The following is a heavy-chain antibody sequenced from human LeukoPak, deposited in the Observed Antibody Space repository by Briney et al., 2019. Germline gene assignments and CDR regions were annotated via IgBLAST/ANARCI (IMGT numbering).Heavy chain of an antibody. CDR1: GFTFSSYV. CDR2: ISYDGSNK. Sequence: GGSLRLSCAASGFTFSSYVMHWVRQAPGKGLEWVAVISYDGSNKYYADSVKGRFTISRDNSKNTLYLQMNSLRAEDTAVYYCAKAAVAGVLYNWFDPWGQGTLVTVSS. CDR3: AKAAVAGVLYNWFDP. D-gene: IGHD7-27*01. V-gene: IGHV3-30*18. J-gene: IGHJ5*02.